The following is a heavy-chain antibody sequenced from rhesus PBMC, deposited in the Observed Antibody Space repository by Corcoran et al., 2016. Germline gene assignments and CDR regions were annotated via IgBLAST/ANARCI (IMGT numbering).Heavy chain of an antibody. J-gene: IGHJ4*01. CDR1: GFTFSSYG. CDR2: INSLGGRT. Sequence: EVQLVETGGGLVQPGGSLKLSCAASGFTFSSYGMSWVRQAPGQGLEWVSVINSLGGRTDYEESLKGRFTISRDNSKTTLSLQMNSLRAEDTAVYYCAKGDFWTGYYTGKGPYFDYWGQGVLVTVSS. CDR3: AKGDFWTGYYTGKGPYFDY. D-gene: IGHD3-3*01. V-gene: IGHV3S5*01.